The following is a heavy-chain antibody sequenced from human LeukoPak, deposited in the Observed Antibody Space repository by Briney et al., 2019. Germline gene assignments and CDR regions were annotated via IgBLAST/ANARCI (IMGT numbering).Heavy chain of an antibody. J-gene: IGHJ5*02. CDR1: GYTLTELS. CDR2: FDPEDGET. CDR3: ATTPGLRRNWFDP. Sequence: ASVKVSCKVSGYTLTELSMHWVRQAPGKGLEWMGGFDPEDGETIYAQKFQGGVTMTEDTSTDTAYMELSSLRSEDTAVYYCATTPGLRRNWFDPWGQGTLVTVSS. V-gene: IGHV1-24*01.